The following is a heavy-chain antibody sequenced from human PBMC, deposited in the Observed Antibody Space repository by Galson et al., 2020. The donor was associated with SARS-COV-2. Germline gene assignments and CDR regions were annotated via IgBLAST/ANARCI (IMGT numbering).Heavy chain of an antibody. J-gene: IGHJ6*02. Sequence: GGSLRLSCAASGFTFSSYWMSWVRQAPGKGLEWVANIKQDGSEKYYVDSVKGRFTISRDNAKNSLYLQMNSLRAEDTAVYYCARDSHTWSSSSDYYYYYGMDVWGQGTTVTVSS. CDR1: GFTFSSYW. V-gene: IGHV3-7*01. D-gene: IGHD6-6*01. CDR2: IKQDGSEK. CDR3: ARDSHTWSSSSDYYYYYGMDV.